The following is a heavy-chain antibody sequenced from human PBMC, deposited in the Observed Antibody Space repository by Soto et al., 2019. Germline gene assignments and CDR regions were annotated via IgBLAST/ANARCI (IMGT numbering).Heavy chain of an antibody. D-gene: IGHD4-17*01. CDR3: ASRSLLRCTDY. Sequence: QVQLVESGGGVVQPGRSLRLSCAASGFTFSSYAMHWVRQAPGKGLEWVAVISYDGSNKYYADSVKGRFTISRDNSKNTLYLQMNSLRAEDTAVYYCASRSLLRCTDYWGQGTLVTVSS. CDR1: GFTFSSYA. CDR2: ISYDGSNK. J-gene: IGHJ4*02. V-gene: IGHV3-30-3*01.